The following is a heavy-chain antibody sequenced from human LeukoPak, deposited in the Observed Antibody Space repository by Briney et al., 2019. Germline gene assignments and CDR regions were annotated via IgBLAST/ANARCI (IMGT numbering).Heavy chain of an antibody. J-gene: IGHJ5*02. V-gene: IGHV4-39*07. CDR2: IYYSGTT. Sequence: SETLSLTCTVSGGSISSSSYYWGWIRQPPGKGLEWIGSIYYSGTTYYNPSLKSRVTISVDTSKNQFSLKLSSVTAADTAVYYCARVVGAHNWFDPWGQGTLVTVSS. D-gene: IGHD1-26*01. CDR3: ARVVGAHNWFDP. CDR1: GGSISSSSYY.